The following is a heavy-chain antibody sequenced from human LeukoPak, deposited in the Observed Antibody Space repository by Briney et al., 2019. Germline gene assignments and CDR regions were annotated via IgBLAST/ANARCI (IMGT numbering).Heavy chain of an antibody. CDR3: ARDRVGRNWGGNWFDP. D-gene: IGHD7-27*01. CDR1: GYTFTSYG. J-gene: IGHJ5*02. CDR2: ISAYNGNT. V-gene: IGHV1-18*01. Sequence: ASVTVSCKASGYTFTSYGISWVRQAPGQGLEWMGWISAYNGNTNYAQKLQGRVTMTTDTSTSTAYMELRSLRSDDTAVYYCARDRVGRNWGGNWFDPWGQGTLVTVSS.